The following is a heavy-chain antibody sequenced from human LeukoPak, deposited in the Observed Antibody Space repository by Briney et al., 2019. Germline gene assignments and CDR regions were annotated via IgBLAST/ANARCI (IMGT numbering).Heavy chain of an antibody. D-gene: IGHD2-2*01. J-gene: IGHJ5*02. CDR1: GYTFTSYY. CDR3: ARGYCSNTSCAGHNWFDP. V-gene: IGHV1-46*01. Sequence: ASVKVSCKPSGYTFTSYYIHWVRQAPGQGLEWMGIINSIGRSTNYAQKFQGRVTITRNTSISTAYMALSSLTSEDTAVYYCARGYCSNTSCAGHNWFDPWGQGTLVTVSS. CDR2: INSIGRST.